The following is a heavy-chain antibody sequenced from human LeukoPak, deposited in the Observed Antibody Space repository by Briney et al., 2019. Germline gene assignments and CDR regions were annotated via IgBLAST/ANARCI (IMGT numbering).Heavy chain of an antibody. CDR1: GYAFTNYF. D-gene: IGHD3-10*01. J-gene: IGHJ4*02. Sequence: ASVKVSCKASGYAFTNYFMHWVRQAPGQGLEWMGIINPSGGSTTYAQKFQGRVTMTRDTSTNTVYMGLSSLTSEDTAVYYCARLGAYLRSFDYWGQGTLVTVSS. CDR2: INPSGGST. V-gene: IGHV1-46*01. CDR3: ARLGAYLRSFDY.